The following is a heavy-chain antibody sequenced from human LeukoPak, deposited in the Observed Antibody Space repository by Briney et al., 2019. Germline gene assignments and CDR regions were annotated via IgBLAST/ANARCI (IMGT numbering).Heavy chain of an antibody. D-gene: IGHD3-22*01. J-gene: IGHJ4*02. V-gene: IGHV3-15*01. Sequence: GGSLRLSCAASGFTFSNAWMSWVRQAPGKGLEWVGRIKSKTDGGTTDNAAPVKGRFTISRDDSKNTLYMQMNSLKTEDTAVYYCTTGYYYDSSGYRLLDYWGQGTLVTVSS. CDR1: GFTFSNAW. CDR2: IKSKTDGGTT. CDR3: TTGYYYDSSGYRLLDY.